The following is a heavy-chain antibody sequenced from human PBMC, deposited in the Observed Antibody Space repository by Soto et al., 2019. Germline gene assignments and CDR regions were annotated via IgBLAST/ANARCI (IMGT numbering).Heavy chain of an antibody. V-gene: IGHV4-30-2*01. J-gene: IGHJ6*02. Sequence: PSETLSLTCAVSGGSISSGGYSWSWIRQPPGKGLEWIGYIYHSGSTYYNPSLKSRVTISVDRSKNQSSLKLSSVTAADTAVYYCARDNGRYYGMDVWGQGTTVTVSS. CDR3: ARDNGRYYGMDV. CDR2: IYHSGST. CDR1: GGSISSGGYS. D-gene: IGHD2-8*01.